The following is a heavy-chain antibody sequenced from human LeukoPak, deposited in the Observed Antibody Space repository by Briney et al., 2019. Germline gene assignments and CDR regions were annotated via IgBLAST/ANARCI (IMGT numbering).Heavy chain of an antibody. CDR1: GYTFSDHY. J-gene: IGHJ4*02. Sequence: ASVKVSCKASGYTFSDHYMHWVRQAPGQGLEWMGWINPNSGGTNYAQKFQGRVTMARDTSISTAYMELSRLRSDDTAVYYCARDPKVVPAAAIDYWGQGTLVTVSS. V-gene: IGHV1-2*02. D-gene: IGHD2-2*01. CDR3: ARDPKVVPAAAIDY. CDR2: INPNSGGT.